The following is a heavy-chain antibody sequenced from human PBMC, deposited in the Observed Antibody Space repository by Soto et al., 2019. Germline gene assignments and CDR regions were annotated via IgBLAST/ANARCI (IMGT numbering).Heavy chain of an antibody. V-gene: IGHV1-58*01. CDR1: GFTFTSSA. CDR2: IVVGSGNT. J-gene: IGHJ2*01. CDR3: AAXEGYCSSTSCYRYWYFDL. Sequence: GASVKVSCKASGFTFTSSAVQWVRQARGQRLEWIGWIVVGSGNTNYAQKFQERVTITRDMSTSTAYMELSSLRSEDTAVYYCAAXEGYCSSTSCYRYWYFDLWGRGTLVTV. D-gene: IGHD2-2*01.